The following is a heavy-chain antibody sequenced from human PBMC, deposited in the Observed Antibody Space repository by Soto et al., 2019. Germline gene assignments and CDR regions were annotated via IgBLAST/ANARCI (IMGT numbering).Heavy chain of an antibody. CDR2: ISGSGGRT. D-gene: IGHD1-26*01. Sequence: EVQLLESGGGLEQPGGSLRLSCAASGFTFSSYAMSWVRQAPGKGLEWVSIISGSGGRTYSADSVKGRFTISRDNSKNTLYLQMNSLRAEDTAVYYCAKPRIVGATSDFDYWGQGTLVTVSS. V-gene: IGHV3-23*01. J-gene: IGHJ4*02. CDR1: GFTFSSYA. CDR3: AKPRIVGATSDFDY.